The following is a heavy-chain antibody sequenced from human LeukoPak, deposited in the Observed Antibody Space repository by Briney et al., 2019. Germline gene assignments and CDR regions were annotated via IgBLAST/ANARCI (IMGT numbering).Heavy chain of an antibody. Sequence: SETLSLTCAVYGGSFRGYYWSWIRQPPGKGLEWIGEIHHSGSTNYNPSLKSRVTISVDTSKIQFSLKLTSVTAADTAVYYCARGEWVGYVDYWGQGTLVTVSS. CDR2: IHHSGST. J-gene: IGHJ4*02. CDR1: GGSFRGYY. V-gene: IGHV4-34*01. CDR3: ARGEWVGYVDY. D-gene: IGHD3-22*01.